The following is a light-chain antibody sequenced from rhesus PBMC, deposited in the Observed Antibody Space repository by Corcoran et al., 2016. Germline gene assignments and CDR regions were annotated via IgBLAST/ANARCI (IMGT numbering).Light chain of an antibody. J-gene: IGKJ4*01. Sequence: DIQMTQSPSSLSASVGDRVTITCRASQGITNDLAWYQQKPGETPKLLIYEASILQSGIPSRFSGSGSGTDCTLTISSLQSEDFATYYCQHYYSTPLTFGGGTKVELK. V-gene: IGKV1-25*01. CDR2: EAS. CDR3: QHYYSTPLT. CDR1: QGITND.